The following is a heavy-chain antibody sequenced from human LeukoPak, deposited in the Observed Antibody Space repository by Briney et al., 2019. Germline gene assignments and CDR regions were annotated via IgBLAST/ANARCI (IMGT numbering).Heavy chain of an antibody. CDR2: ISGVGGTT. D-gene: IGHD5-12*01. J-gene: IGHJ5*02. CDR1: GFTFSDYA. V-gene: IGHV3-23*01. CDR3: AKAGFGWIVNWFDP. Sequence: PGGSLRLSCLASGFTFSDYAMSWVRQAPGKGLEWVSAISGVGGTTYYADSVKGRFTISRDNSKNTLYLQMNSLRAEDTAIYYCAKAGFGWIVNWFDPWGQGTLVTVSS.